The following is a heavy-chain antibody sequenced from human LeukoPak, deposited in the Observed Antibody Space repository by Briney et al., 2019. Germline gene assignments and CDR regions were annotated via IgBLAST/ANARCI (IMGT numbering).Heavy chain of an antibody. D-gene: IGHD6-19*01. CDR2: ISGDGGST. CDR3: AKGGSGWSYYFDF. V-gene: IGHV3-43*02. Sequence: PGGSLRLSCAASGFTFDDYAMHWVRQAPGKGLEWASLISGDGGSTYYADSVKGRFTISRDNSKNSLYLQMNSLSTEDTALYYCAKGGSGWSYYFDFWGQGTLVTVSS. J-gene: IGHJ4*02. CDR1: GFTFDDYA.